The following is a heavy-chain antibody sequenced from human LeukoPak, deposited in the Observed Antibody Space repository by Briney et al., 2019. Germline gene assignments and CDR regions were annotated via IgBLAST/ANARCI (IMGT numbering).Heavy chain of an antibody. J-gene: IGHJ4*02. V-gene: IGHV3-30*19. CDR2: ISYDGSNK. CDR1: GFTFSSYG. Sequence: GGSLRLSCAASGFTFSSYGMHWVRQAPGKGLEWVAVISYDGSNKYYADSVKGRFTISRDNSKNTLYLQMNSLRAEDTAVYYCARGYGSGTQAPFDYWGQGTLVTVSS. CDR3: ARGYGSGTQAPFDY. D-gene: IGHD3-10*01.